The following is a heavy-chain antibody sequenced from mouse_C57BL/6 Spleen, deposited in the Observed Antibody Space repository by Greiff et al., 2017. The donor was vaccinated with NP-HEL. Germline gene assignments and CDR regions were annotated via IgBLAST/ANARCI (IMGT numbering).Heavy chain of an antibody. D-gene: IGHD2-12*01. Sequence: VKLQESGPGLVQPSQSLSITCTVSGFSLTSYGVHWVRQSPGKGLEWLGVIWSGGSTDYNAAFISRLSISKDNSKSQVFFKMNSLQADDTAIYYCARNYGAYYSLYYFDYWGQGTTLTVSS. CDR3: ARNYGAYYSLYYFDY. J-gene: IGHJ2*01. CDR1: GFSLTSYG. V-gene: IGHV2-2*01. CDR2: IWSGGST.